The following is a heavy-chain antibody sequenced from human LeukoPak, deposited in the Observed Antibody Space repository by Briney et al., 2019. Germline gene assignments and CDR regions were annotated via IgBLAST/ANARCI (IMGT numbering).Heavy chain of an antibody. V-gene: IGHV1-2*02. J-gene: IGHJ4*02. CDR2: INPNSGGT. CDR1: GYTFTGYY. Sequence: ASVKVSCKVSGYTFTGYYMHWVRQAPGQGLEWMGWINPNSGGTNYAQKIQGRVTMTRDTSISTAYMELSRLRSDDTAVDYCARSSLTIVATYFDYRGQGTLVTVSS. CDR3: ARSSLTIVATYFDY. D-gene: IGHD5-12*01.